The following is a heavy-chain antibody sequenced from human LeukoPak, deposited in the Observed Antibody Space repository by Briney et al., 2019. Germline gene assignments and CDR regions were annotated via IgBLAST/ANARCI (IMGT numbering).Heavy chain of an antibody. V-gene: IGHV1-69*02. D-gene: IGHD1-26*01. Sequence: SVKVSCKASGGTFSSYTISWVRQAPGQGLEWLGRIIPILGIANYAQKFQGRVTITADKSTSTAYMELSSLRSEDTAVYYCAFHSGSYTQENFDYWGQGTLVTVSS. CDR1: GGTFSSYT. CDR3: AFHSGSYTQENFDY. J-gene: IGHJ4*02. CDR2: IIPILGIA.